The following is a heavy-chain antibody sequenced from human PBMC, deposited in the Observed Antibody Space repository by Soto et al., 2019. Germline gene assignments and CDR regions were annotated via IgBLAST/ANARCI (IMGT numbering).Heavy chain of an antibody. J-gene: IGHJ4*02. Sequence: PGGSLRLSCAASGFTFSSYAMSWDRQAPGKGLEWVSAISGSGGSTYYADSVKGRFTISRDNSKNTLSLQMNSLRAEDTAVYYCARTPRYCSGGSCYGGYFDYWGQGTLVTVSS. D-gene: IGHD2-15*01. CDR3: ARTPRYCSGGSCYGGYFDY. V-gene: IGHV3-23*01. CDR1: GFTFSSYA. CDR2: ISGSGGST.